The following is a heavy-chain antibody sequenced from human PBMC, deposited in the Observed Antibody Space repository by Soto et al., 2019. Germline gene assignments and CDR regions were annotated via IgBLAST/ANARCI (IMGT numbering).Heavy chain of an antibody. Sequence: EVQLAESGGGLIQPGGSLRLYCATSGFTFSRYWIHWVRQAPGEGLVWVSRISGDGVHTDYAESVKGRFTVSRDIAKSTGYLQMTNLRAEDTAIYYCARLGFVGEGDFWGQGILVTVSS. V-gene: IGHV3-74*01. J-gene: IGHJ4*02. CDR3: ARLGFVGEGDF. CDR1: GFTFSRYW. D-gene: IGHD2-21*01. CDR2: ISGDGVHT.